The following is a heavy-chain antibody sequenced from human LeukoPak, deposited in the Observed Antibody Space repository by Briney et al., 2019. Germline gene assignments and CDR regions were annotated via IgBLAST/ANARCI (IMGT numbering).Heavy chain of an antibody. J-gene: IGHJ4*02. Sequence: GRSLRLSCAASGFTFSSYGMHWVRQAPGRGLEWVAVIWYDGSNKYYADSVKGRFTISRDNYKNTLYLQMDSLTAEDTAVYYCARVGYGDATFDYWGEAILVAVSS. CDR3: ARVGYGDATFDY. D-gene: IGHD4-17*01. V-gene: IGHV3-33*01. CDR2: IWYDGSNK. CDR1: GFTFSSYG.